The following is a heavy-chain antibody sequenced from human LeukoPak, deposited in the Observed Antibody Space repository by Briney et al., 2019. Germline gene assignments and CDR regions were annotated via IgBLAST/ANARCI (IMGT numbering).Heavy chain of an antibody. D-gene: IGHD6-19*01. CDR1: GFTFSDYY. J-gene: IGHJ4*02. CDR2: IYHSGST. CDR3: ARASIAVGDY. Sequence: LRLSCAASGFTFSDYYMSWIRQPPGKGLEWIGYIYHSGSTYYNPSLKSRVTISVDRSKNQFSLKLSSVTAADTAVYYCARASIAVGDYWGQGTLVTVSS. V-gene: IGHV4-30-2*01.